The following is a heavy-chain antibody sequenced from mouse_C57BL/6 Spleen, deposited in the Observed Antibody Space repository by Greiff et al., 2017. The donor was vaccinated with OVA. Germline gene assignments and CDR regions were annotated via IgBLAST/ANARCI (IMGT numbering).Heavy chain of an antibody. CDR2: IDPEDGET. J-gene: IGHJ2*01. Sequence: VQLKESGAELVKPGASVKLSCTASGFNIKDYYMHWVKQRTEQGLEWIGRIDPEDGETKYAPKFQGKATITADTSSNTAYLQLSSLTSEDTAVYYCARFITTVVATDYFDYWGQGTTLTVSS. CDR1: GFNIKDYY. CDR3: ARFITTVVATDYFDY. V-gene: IGHV14-2*01. D-gene: IGHD1-1*01.